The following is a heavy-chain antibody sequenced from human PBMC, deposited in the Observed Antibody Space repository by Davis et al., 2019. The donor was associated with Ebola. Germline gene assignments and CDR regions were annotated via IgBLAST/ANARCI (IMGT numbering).Heavy chain of an antibody. D-gene: IGHD6-19*01. CDR2: INHSGST. J-gene: IGHJ4*02. V-gene: IGHV4-34*01. Sequence: SETLSLTCAVYGGSFSGYYWSWIRQPPGKGLEWIGEINHSGSTNYNPSLKSRVTISVDTSKNQFSLKLSSVTAADTAVYYCARGLYGWYYFDYWGQGTLVTVSS. CDR1: GGSFSGYY. CDR3: ARGLYGWYYFDY.